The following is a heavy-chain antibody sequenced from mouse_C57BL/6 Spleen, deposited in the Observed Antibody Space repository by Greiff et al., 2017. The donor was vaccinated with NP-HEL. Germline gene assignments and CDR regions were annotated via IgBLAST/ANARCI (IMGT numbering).Heavy chain of an antibody. CDR1: GFNIKDYY. Sequence: EVQLQESGAELVKPGASVKLSCTASGFNIKDYYMHWVKQRTEQGLEWIGRIDPEDGETKYAQKFQGKATITADTSSNTAYLQLSSLTSKDTAVYYGARYLRDYAMDYWGQGTSVTVSS. CDR2: IDPEDGET. J-gene: IGHJ4*01. CDR3: ARYLRDYAMDY. D-gene: IGHD5-1*01. V-gene: IGHV14-2*01.